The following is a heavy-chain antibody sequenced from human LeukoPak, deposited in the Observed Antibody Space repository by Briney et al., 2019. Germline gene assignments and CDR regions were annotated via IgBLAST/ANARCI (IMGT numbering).Heavy chain of an antibody. J-gene: IGHJ4*02. V-gene: IGHV3-7*04. D-gene: IGHD5-12*01. CDR1: KFTFNSYW. Sequence: PGGSLRLSCVASKFTFNSYWMNWVRQAPGKGLEWVANINSDGSEKYYMDSVKGRFTISRDNAKNSLYLQINSLRVEDTAVYYCARAEGGYSGYDYGGFDYWGQGTLVTVSS. CDR2: INSDGSEK. CDR3: ARAEGGYSGYDYGGFDY.